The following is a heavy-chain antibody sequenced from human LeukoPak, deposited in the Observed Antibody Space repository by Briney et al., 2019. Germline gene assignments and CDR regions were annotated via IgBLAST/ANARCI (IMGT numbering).Heavy chain of an antibody. CDR2: INPRCGRT. CDR3: PRGTGIIVVAAAIFLY. V-gene: IGHV1-46*01. D-gene: IGHD2-2*02. Sequence: ASVKVSCKPSGYTFTSYYMHWVRQAPGQRLAWMGRINPRCGRTSYAHTFQGRDTITRDMSTSTVYMELSSLRSEETAVYLFPRGTGIIVVAAAIFLYWGQGTLVTVSS. J-gene: IGHJ4*02. CDR1: GYTFTSYY.